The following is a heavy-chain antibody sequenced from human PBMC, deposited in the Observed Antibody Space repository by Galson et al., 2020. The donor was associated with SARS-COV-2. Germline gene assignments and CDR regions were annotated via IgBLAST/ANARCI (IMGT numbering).Heavy chain of an antibody. Sequence: SVKVSCKASGGTFSSYAISWVRQAPGQGLEWMGGIIPIFGTANYAQKFQGRVTITADESTSTAYMELSSLRSEDTAVYYCARGGWVRGVTQSTPHYYYMDVWGKGTTVTVSS. J-gene: IGHJ6*03. CDR2: IIPIFGTA. CDR3: ARGGWVRGVTQSTPHYYYMDV. V-gene: IGHV1-69*13. D-gene: IGHD3-10*01. CDR1: GGTFSSYA.